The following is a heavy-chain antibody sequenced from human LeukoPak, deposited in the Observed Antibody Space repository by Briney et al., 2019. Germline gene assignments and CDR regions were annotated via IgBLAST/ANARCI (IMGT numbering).Heavy chain of an antibody. V-gene: IGHV1-18*04. CDR2: ISAYNGNT. CDR3: ARIWIVVGGGWFDP. CDR1: GYTFTSYG. J-gene: IGHJ5*02. Sequence: ASVKVSCKASGYTFTSYGITWVRQAPGQGLEWMGWISAYNGNTNYAQNLQGRVTMTTDTSTSTAYMELRSLRSDDTAVYFCARIWIVVGGGWFDPWGQGTLVTVPS. D-gene: IGHD3-22*01.